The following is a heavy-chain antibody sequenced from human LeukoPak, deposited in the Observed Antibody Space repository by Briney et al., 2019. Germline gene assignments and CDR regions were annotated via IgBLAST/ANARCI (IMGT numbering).Heavy chain of an antibody. J-gene: IGHJ5*02. V-gene: IGHV3-23*01. Sequence: GSLRLSCAASGFTFSTYAMSWVRQAPGKGLEWVSAISGSGGTTYNADSVKGRFTISRDNSKSTLYLQMNSLRAEDTAVYYCARVVSVAGHNWFDPWGQGTLVTVSS. CDR1: GFTFSTYA. CDR3: ARVVSVAGHNWFDP. D-gene: IGHD6-19*01. CDR2: ISGSGGTT.